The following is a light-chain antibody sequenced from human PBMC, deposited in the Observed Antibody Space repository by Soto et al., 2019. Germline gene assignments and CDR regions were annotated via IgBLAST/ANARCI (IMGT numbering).Light chain of an antibody. CDR2: DVS. CDR1: QDIRGA. Sequence: ALQLTPSPSSLSASVGDRVTITCRASQDIRGALSWYQQTPGKAPKILIYDVSTLQSGVPSRFSGSSSGTEFSLTISSLQPEDFATYFCQQFNSYPITFGQGTRLDIK. V-gene: IGKV1-13*02. J-gene: IGKJ5*01. CDR3: QQFNSYPIT.